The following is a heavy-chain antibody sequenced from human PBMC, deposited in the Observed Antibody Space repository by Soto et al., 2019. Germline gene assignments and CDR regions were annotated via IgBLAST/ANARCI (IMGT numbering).Heavy chain of an antibody. Sequence: GSLRLSCAASGFNFSRYWINWVRQAPGKGLEWVATMKQDGTETYYADSVKGRFTISRDNSKNSLYLQMNSLRAEDTALYYCAIEKVGDGFIHVFDIRGQGTMVTVSS. CDR3: AIEKVGDGFIHVFDI. CDR2: MKQDGTET. D-gene: IGHD1-26*01. V-gene: IGHV3-7*01. CDR1: GFNFSRYW. J-gene: IGHJ3*02.